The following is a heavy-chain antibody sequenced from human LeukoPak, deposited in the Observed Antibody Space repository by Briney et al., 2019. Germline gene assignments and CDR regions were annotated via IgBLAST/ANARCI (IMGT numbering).Heavy chain of an antibody. Sequence: GRSLRLSCAASGFTFSSYAMHWVRQAPGKGLEWVAVIPYDGSNKYYADSVKGRFTISRDNSKNTLYLQMNSLRAEDTAVYYCARDRYDYVWGSYRFDYWGQGTLVTVSS. CDR3: ARDRYDYVWGSYRFDY. CDR1: GFTFSSYA. D-gene: IGHD3-16*02. CDR2: IPYDGSNK. V-gene: IGHV3-30*04. J-gene: IGHJ4*02.